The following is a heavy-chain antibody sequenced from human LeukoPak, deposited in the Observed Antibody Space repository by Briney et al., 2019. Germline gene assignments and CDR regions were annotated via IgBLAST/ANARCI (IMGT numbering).Heavy chain of an antibody. Sequence: PGGSLRLSCAASGFTLSGSGMHWVRQAPGKGLEWVTFIRYDGSNKYYTDSVKGRFTISRDNSKNTLYLQMDSLRAEDTAVYYCARDYDFWSGYYSPTRGYFGYWGQGTLVTVSS. CDR1: GFTLSGSG. CDR2: IRYDGSNK. D-gene: IGHD3-3*01. J-gene: IGHJ4*02. CDR3: ARDYDFWSGYYSPTRGYFGY. V-gene: IGHV3-30*02.